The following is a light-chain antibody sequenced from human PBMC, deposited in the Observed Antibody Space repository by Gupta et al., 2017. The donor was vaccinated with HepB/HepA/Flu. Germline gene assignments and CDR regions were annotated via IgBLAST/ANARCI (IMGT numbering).Light chain of an antibody. V-gene: IGLV1-40*01. CDR2: GNT. Sequence: QSVLTQPPSVSGAPGQTVTISCTGSSSNIGAGYDVHWYQQLPGTAPKLLLYGNTNRPPGVPARCSGSKSGTSASLAITGVQAEDEADYYCQSYDSSLSGSVVFGGGTKLTVL. CDR1: SSNIGAGYD. CDR3: QSYDSSLSGSVV. J-gene: IGLJ2*01.